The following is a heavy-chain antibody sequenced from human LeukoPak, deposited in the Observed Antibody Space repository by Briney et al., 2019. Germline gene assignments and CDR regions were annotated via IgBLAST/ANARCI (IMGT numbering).Heavy chain of an antibody. CDR3: ARRVVVPAAPYYFDY. Sequence: PGRSLRLSCAASGFTFDDYAMHWVRQAPGKGLEWVSGISWNSGSIGYADSVKGRFTISRDNAKNTLYLQMNSLRAEDTAVYYCARRVVVPAAPYYFDYWGQGTLVTVSS. V-gene: IGHV3-9*01. D-gene: IGHD2-2*01. J-gene: IGHJ4*02. CDR2: ISWNSGSI. CDR1: GFTFDDYA.